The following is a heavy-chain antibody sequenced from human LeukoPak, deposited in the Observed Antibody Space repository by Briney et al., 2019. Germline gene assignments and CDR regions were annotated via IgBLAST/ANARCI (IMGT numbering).Heavy chain of an antibody. CDR1: GFTFDDYG. CDR2: INWNGGST. CDR3: ARVRVGATNKGEFDY. J-gene: IGHJ4*02. Sequence: GGSLILSCAAPGFTFDDYGMSWVRQAPGKGLEWVSGINWNGGSTGYADSVKGRFTISRDNAKNSLYLQMNSLRAEDTALYYCARVRVGATNKGEFDYWGQGTLVTVSS. D-gene: IGHD1-26*01. V-gene: IGHV3-20*04.